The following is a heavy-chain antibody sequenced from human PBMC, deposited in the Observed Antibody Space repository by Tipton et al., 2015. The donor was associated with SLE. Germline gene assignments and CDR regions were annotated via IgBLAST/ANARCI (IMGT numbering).Heavy chain of an antibody. J-gene: IGHJ3*02. CDR2: IYYSGST. V-gene: IGHV4-39*07. D-gene: IGHD3-22*01. CDR3: ARLTYYYDSSGPLDI. Sequence: TLSLTCTVSGGSISSSSYYWGWIRQPPGKGLEWIGSIYYSGSTYHNPSLKSRVTISVDTSKNQFSLKLSSVTAADTAVYYCARLTYYYDSSGPLDIWGQGTMVTVSS. CDR1: GGSISSSSYY.